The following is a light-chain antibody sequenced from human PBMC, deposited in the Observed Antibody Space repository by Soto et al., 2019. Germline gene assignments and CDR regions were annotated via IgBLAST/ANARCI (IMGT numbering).Light chain of an antibody. V-gene: IGLV2-14*01. Sequence: QSVLTQPASVSGSPGQSITISCTGTSSDVGTYDYVSWHQQHPGKAPKLIIYDVNNRPSGVSSRFSGSKSGNTASLTISGLQAEDYADYYCCSFSTSCPHGFGTGTEVT. CDR1: SSDVGTYDY. CDR2: DVN. CDR3: CSFSTSCPHG. J-gene: IGLJ1*01.